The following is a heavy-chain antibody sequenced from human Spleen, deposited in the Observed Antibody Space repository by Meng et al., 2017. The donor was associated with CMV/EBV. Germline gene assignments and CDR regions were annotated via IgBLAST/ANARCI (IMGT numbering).Heavy chain of an antibody. V-gene: IGHV3-30*04. CDR3: ARDFYDEYGGAPDF. D-gene: IGHD4/OR15-4a*01. J-gene: IGHJ4*02. CDR1: GFTCSLYR. CDR2: ISYDGENT. Sequence: SGFTCSLYRMHWVRQAPGKGLEWVALISYDGENTKYADSVRGRVTISRDNSKNVLYLQMSALKTDDTAMYYCARDFYDEYGGAPDFWGQGTLVTVSS.